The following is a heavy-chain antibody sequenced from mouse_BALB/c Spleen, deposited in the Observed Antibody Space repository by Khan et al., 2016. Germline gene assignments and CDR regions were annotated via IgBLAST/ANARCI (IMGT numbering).Heavy chain of an antibody. V-gene: IGHV1-87*01. CDR3: ARWDGNYAMDY. CDR1: GYTFTSYW. D-gene: IGHD2-1*01. J-gene: IGHJ4*01. CDR2: IYPGDGDT. Sequence: QVQLQQSGAELARPGASVKLSCKASGYTFTSYWMQWVKQRPGQGLEWIGAIYPGDGDTRYTQKFKGKATLTADKSSSTAYMQLSSLASDDSAVYYCARWDGNYAMDYWGQGPSVTVSS.